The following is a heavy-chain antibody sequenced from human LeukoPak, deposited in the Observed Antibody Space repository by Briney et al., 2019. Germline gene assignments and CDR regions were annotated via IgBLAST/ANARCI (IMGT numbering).Heavy chain of an antibody. J-gene: IGHJ5*02. CDR1: GGSISGFY. CDR2: IYTSGST. Sequence: SETLSLTCTVSGGSISGFYWSWIRQPPGKGLEWIGYIYTSGSTNYNPSLKSRVTISVDTSKNQFSLKLSSVTAADTAVYYCARPAVAGKGWFDPWGQGTLVTVSS. V-gene: IGHV4-4*09. D-gene: IGHD6-19*01. CDR3: ARPAVAGKGWFDP.